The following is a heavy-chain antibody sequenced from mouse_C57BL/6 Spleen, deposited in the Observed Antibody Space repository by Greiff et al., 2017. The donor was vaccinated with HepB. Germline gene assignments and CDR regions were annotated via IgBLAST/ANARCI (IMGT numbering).Heavy chain of an antibody. CDR2: ISYDGSN. J-gene: IGHJ4*01. CDR3: AREGAYYSNPDAMDY. D-gene: IGHD2-5*01. Sequence: EVQLVESGPGLVKPSQSLSLTCSVTGYSITSGYYWNWIRQFPGNKLEWMGYISYDGSNNYNPSLKNRISITRDTSKNQFFLKLNSVTTEDTATYYCAREGAYYSNPDAMDYWGQGTSVTVSS. V-gene: IGHV3-6*01. CDR1: GYSITSGYY.